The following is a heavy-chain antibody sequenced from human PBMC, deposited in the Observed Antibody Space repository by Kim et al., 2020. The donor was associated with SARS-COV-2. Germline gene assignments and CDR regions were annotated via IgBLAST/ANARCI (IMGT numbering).Heavy chain of an antibody. CDR2: INAGNGNT. J-gene: IGHJ5*02. CDR3: ARDHYYGSGSYRPHGFDP. D-gene: IGHD3-10*01. CDR1: GYTFTSYA. Sequence: ASVKVSCKASGYTFTSYAMHWVRQAPGQRLEWMGWINAGNGNTKYSQKFQGRVTITRDTSASTAYMELSSLRSEDTAVYYCARDHYYGSGSYRPHGFDPWGQGTLVTVSS. V-gene: IGHV1-3*01.